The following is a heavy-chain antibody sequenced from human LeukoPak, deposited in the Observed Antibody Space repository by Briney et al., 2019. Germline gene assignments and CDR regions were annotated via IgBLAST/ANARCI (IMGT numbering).Heavy chain of an antibody. V-gene: IGHV3-23*01. J-gene: IGHJ4*02. CDR1: GFTFRNYA. CDR3: ARWYDYDGSAYRHFAY. CDR2: IAGNGVST. D-gene: IGHD3-22*01. Sequence: GASLRLSCAASGFTFRNYAMSWVRQAPGKGPEWVSAIAGNGVSTYYADSVQGRFTIYRDNSKNTLYLQMNSLRADDTAVYYCARWYDYDGSAYRHFAYWGQGTLVTVSS.